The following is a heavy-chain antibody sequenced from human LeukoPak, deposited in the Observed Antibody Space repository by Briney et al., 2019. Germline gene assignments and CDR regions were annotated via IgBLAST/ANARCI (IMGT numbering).Heavy chain of an antibody. J-gene: IGHJ4*02. D-gene: IGHD6-19*01. Sequence: GGSLRLSCAAPGVIFDNYAIHWVRQAPGKGLEWVSLISGDGGSTFYADSVRGRFTISRDNTRKSLSLQMSSLRSEDTALYYCARESETSGWYDYWGQGTLVTVSS. CDR3: ARESETSGWYDY. V-gene: IGHV3-43*02. CDR1: GVIFDNYA. CDR2: ISGDGGST.